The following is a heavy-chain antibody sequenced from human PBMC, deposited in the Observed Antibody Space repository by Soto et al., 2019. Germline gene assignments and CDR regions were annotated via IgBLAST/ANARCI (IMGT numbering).Heavy chain of an antibody. D-gene: IGHD4-17*01. Sequence: QVQQVESGGGVVQPGRSLRLSCVASGFTFSRYAIHWVRQAPGKGLEWVAVISYDGSDKYYADSVKGRFTISRDNSKNTLYLQMNSLRPDDTAVYYCARDYGDYDFLDYWGQGTLVTVS. CDR2: ISYDGSDK. CDR1: GFTFSRYA. CDR3: ARDYGDYDFLDY. V-gene: IGHV3-30-3*01. J-gene: IGHJ4*02.